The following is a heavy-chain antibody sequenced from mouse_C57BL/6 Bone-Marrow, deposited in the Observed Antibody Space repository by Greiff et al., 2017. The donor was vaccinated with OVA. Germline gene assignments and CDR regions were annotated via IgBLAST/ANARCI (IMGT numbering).Heavy chain of an antibody. CDR2: INPSSGYT. CDR3: ARYPPYYSNYPHYCDY. Sequence: QVQLQQSGAELAKPGASVKLSCKASGYTFTSYWMHWVKQRPGQGLEWIGYINPSSGYTKYTQKFKDKATLTADKSSSTAYMQLSSLTYEDSAVYYCARYPPYYSNYPHYCDYWGQGTTLTVSS. J-gene: IGHJ2*01. CDR1: GYTFTSYW. V-gene: IGHV1-7*01. D-gene: IGHD2-5*01.